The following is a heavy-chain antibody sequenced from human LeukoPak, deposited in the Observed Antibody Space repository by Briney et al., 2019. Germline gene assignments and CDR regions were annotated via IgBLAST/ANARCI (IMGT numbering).Heavy chain of an antibody. J-gene: IGHJ5*02. CDR2: IYYSGST. CDR1: GGSISSSSYY. CDR3: ARLAIDYYGSGSIDWFDP. V-gene: IGHV4-39*01. Sequence: PSETLSLTCTVSGGSISSSSYYWGWIRQPPGKGLEWIGSIYYSGSTYYNPSLKGRVTISVDTSKNQFSLKLSSVTAADTAVYYCARLAIDYYGSGSIDWFDPWGQGTLVTVSS. D-gene: IGHD3-10*01.